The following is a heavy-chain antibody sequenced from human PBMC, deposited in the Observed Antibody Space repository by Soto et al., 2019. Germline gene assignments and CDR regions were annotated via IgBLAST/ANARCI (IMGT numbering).Heavy chain of an antibody. Sequence: QVQLVESGGGVAQPGRSLRLSCAASGFTFSSYAMHWVRQAPGKGLEWVAVISYDGSNKYYAVSVKGRFTISRDNSKNTLYLQMNSLRAEDTAVYYCARDHYDFWGGYWNWFDPWGQGTLVTVSS. CDR2: ISYDGSNK. V-gene: IGHV3-30-3*01. CDR3: ARDHYDFWGGYWNWFDP. D-gene: IGHD3-3*01. CDR1: GFTFSSYA. J-gene: IGHJ5*02.